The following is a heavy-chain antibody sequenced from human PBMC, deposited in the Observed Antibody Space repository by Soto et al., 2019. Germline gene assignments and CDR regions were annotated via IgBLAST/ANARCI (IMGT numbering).Heavy chain of an antibody. CDR2: ISGSGGST. D-gene: IGHD6-13*01. CDR3: AKDQGSSWYEIDY. CDR1: GLTFSNYA. Sequence: EVQLLESGGGLVQPGGSLRLSCAASGLTFSNYAVTWVRQAPGKGLEWGSTISGSGGSTYYADSVKGRFTISRDNSKNTLYLQMNSLRAEDTAVYYCAKDQGSSWYEIDYWGQGTLVTVSS. V-gene: IGHV3-23*01. J-gene: IGHJ4*02.